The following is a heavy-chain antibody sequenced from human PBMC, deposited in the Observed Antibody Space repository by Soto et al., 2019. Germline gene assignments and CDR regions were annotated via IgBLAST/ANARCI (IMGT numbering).Heavy chain of an antibody. J-gene: IGHJ5*02. CDR1: GGSISRGGYS. V-gene: IGHV4-30-2*01. CDR3: ARGYCSSTSCYIWDNWFDP. D-gene: IGHD2-2*02. CDR2: IYHSGST. Sequence: SETLSLTCAVSGGSISRGGYSWSWIRQPPGKGLEWIGYIYHSGSTYYNPSLKSRVTISVDRSKNQFSLKLSSVTAADTAVYYCARGYCSSTSCYIWDNWFDPWGQGTLVTVSS.